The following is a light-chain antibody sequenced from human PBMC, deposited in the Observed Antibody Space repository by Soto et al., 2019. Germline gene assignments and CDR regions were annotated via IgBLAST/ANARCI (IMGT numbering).Light chain of an antibody. CDR2: DTV. Sequence: QAVVTQEPSLTVSPGGTVTLTCGSSTGAVTSGHYPHWFQQKPGQAPKTLIYDTVKKHSWTPARFSGSLLGGKAALTLSGAQPEDKAEYYCLLVYGGRVVFGGGTKLTVL. CDR1: TGAVTSGHY. V-gene: IGLV7-46*01. J-gene: IGLJ2*01. CDR3: LLVYGGRVV.